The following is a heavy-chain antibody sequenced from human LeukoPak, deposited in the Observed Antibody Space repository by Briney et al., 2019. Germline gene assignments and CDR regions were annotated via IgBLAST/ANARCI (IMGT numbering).Heavy chain of an antibody. Sequence: KASETLSLTCTVSGGSISSYYWSWIRQPAGKGLEWIGRIYTSGSTNYNPSLKSRVTMSVDTSKNQFSLKLSSVTAADTAVHYCASGGYSYGYVDAFDIWGQGTMVTVSS. CDR2: IYTSGST. CDR1: GGSISSYY. V-gene: IGHV4-4*07. D-gene: IGHD5-18*01. J-gene: IGHJ3*02. CDR3: ASGGYSYGYVDAFDI.